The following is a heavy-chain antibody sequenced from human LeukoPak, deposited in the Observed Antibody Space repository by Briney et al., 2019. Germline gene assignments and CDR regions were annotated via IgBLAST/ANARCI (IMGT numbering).Heavy chain of an antibody. J-gene: IGHJ4*02. CDR3: ARVKSRKDDY. CDR1: DGSSSGYN. V-gene: IGHV4-34*01. Sequence: SATLSLTCAVYDGSSSGYNWCGLRKPPGRGVGWIGEINHSGSTNYNPSLESPVTISVDTSKNQCSLKLSAVAAADTAVYYCARVKSRKDDYWGQGTLVTASS. CDR2: INHSGST. D-gene: IGHD2-21*01.